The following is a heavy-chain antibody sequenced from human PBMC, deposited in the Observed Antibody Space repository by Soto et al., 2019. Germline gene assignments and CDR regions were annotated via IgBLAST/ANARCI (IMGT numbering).Heavy chain of an antibody. V-gene: IGHV1-69*13. CDR1: GGTFSSYA. CDR3: AREGAILGNWNYAQLDY. J-gene: IGHJ4*02. D-gene: IGHD1-7*01. Sequence: SVKVSCRASGGTFSSYAISWVRQAPGQGLEWMGGIIPIFGTANYAQKFQGRVTITADESTSTAYMELSSLRSEDTAVYYCAREGAILGNWNYAQLDYWGQGTLVTVSS. CDR2: IIPIFGTA.